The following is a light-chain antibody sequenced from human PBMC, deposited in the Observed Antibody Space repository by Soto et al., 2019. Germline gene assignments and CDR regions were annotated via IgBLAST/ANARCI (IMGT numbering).Light chain of an antibody. CDR3: SSYTSSSPYV. J-gene: IGLJ1*01. Sequence: QSVLTQPASVSGSPGQSITISCTGTSSDVGGYNYVSWYQQHPGKAHNLMIYEVSNPPAGVSNSCSNSKSGNSASLTISGPQAEDESYYYCSSYTSSSPYVFGTGTKLTVL. V-gene: IGLV2-14*01. CDR1: SSDVGGYNY. CDR2: EVS.